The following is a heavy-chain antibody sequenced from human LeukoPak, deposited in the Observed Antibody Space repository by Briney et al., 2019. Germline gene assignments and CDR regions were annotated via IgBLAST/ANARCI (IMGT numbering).Heavy chain of an antibody. V-gene: IGHV3-23*01. J-gene: IGHJ6*03. D-gene: IGHD6-19*01. CDR2: ISGSGSGGST. Sequence: GGSLRLSCAASGFTFSSSAMSWVRQAPGKGLEWVSNISGSGSGGSTYYVDSVKGRFTISRDNSKNTLYLQMNSLRAEDTAVYYCAKRGSGWYEDYYYYMDVWGKGTTVTISS. CDR1: GFTFSSSA. CDR3: AKRGSGWYEDYYYYMDV.